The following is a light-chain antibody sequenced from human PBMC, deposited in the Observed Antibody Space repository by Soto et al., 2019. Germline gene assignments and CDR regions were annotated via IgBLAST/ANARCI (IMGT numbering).Light chain of an antibody. CDR1: SSDVGGYNY. CDR3: CSYAGTYTWV. V-gene: IGLV2-11*01. Sequence: QSVLTQPRSVSGSPGQSVTISCTGTSSDVGGYNYVSWYQLHPGKAPKLMIYDVSKRPSGVPHRFSGSKSGNTASLTISGLQAEDEGDYYCCSYAGTYTWVFGGGTKVTVL. CDR2: DVS. J-gene: IGLJ3*02.